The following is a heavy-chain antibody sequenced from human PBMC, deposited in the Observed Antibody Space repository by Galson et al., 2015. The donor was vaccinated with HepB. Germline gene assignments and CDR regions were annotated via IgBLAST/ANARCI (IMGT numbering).Heavy chain of an antibody. D-gene: IGHD5-12*01. V-gene: IGHV1-2*02. CDR1: GYTFTGYY. CDR2: INPNSGGT. Sequence: SVKVSCKASGYTFTGYYMHWVRQAPGQGLEWMGWINPNSGGTNYAQKFQGRVTMTRDTSISTAYMELSRLRSDDTAVYYCARDYRIYSGYARLGYWGQGTLVTVSS. CDR3: ARDYRIYSGYARLGY. J-gene: IGHJ4*02.